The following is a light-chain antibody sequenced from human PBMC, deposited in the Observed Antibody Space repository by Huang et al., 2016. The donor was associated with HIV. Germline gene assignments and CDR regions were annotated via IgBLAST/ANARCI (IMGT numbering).Light chain of an antibody. CDR3: QHRGSWPWT. CDR1: QSDRNY. Sequence: EIALIQSPVTLSFSPGERATLSGSASQSDRNYLGWYQQKPGQAPRLLIYDTSNRATGIPARFSGSGSETDFTLTISSLEPEDSAVYYCQHRGSWPWTFGQGTKVEIK. J-gene: IGKJ1*01. V-gene: IGKV3-11*01. CDR2: DTS.